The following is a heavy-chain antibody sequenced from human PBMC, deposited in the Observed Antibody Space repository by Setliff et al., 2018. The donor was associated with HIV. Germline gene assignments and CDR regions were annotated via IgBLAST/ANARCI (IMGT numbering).Heavy chain of an antibody. CDR1: GYTFTDYY. Sequence: ASVKVSCKASGYTFTDYYIHWVRQAPGQGLEWIGWTYPNTGGTNYAQKFQGRVTMTRDTSISTAYMELSRLTSDDTAIYYCTRSTTADWGQGTMVTVSS. D-gene: IGHD4-17*01. CDR2: TYPNTGGT. V-gene: IGHV1-2*02. J-gene: IGHJ4*02. CDR3: TRSTTAD.